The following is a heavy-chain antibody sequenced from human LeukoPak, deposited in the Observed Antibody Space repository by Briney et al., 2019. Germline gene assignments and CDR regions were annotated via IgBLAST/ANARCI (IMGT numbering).Heavy chain of an antibody. J-gene: IGHJ4*02. D-gene: IGHD3-10*01. CDR3: AKGARYYYSSGIYYNDH. V-gene: IGHV3-9*01. CDR1: GFTFDDYA. Sequence: GGSLRLSCAASGFTFDDYAMHWVRQAPGKGLEGVSGISWNSGSIVYADSVKGRFTIYRDNAKKYLYVQMNSLRAEDTALYYCAKGARYYYSSGIYYNDHWGQGTLLTVSS. CDR2: ISWNSGSI.